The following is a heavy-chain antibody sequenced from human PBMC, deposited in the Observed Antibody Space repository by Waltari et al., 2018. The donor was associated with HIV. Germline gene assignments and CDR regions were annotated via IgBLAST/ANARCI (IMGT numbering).Heavy chain of an antibody. CDR1: GFTFGYDA. Sequence: EVHLVESGGGLLQPGRSLILSCTTPGFTFGYDACTLVRQATGKGLEWIGFIRSTVYGGTTEYAASVKGRFTISRDDSKSNAYLQMDSLKTEDTAIYYCTRDSRGYEYGIPDYWGRGTLVTVSS. CDR2: IRSTVYGGTT. CDR3: TRDSRGYEYGIPDY. J-gene: IGHJ4*02. V-gene: IGHV3-49*04. D-gene: IGHD2-8*01.